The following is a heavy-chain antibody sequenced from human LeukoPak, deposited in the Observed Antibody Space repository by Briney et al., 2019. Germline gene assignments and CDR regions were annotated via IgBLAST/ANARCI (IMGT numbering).Heavy chain of an antibody. CDR1: GYSFTSYG. CDR2: ISVYNGNT. D-gene: IGHD2-15*01. V-gene: IGHV1-18*01. CDR3: ARDLRGYCSGGSCLELDY. J-gene: IGHJ4*02. Sequence: ASVKVSCKASGYSFTSYGISWVRQAPGQGLGWMGWISVYNGNTNYAQKLQGRVTMTTDTSTNTAYMELRSLRSDDTAVYYCARDLRGYCSGGSCLELDYWGQGTLVTVSS.